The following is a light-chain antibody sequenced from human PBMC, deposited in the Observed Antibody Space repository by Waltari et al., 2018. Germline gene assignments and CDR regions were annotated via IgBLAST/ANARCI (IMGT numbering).Light chain of an antibody. J-gene: IGLJ1*01. CDR1: RNDVGAYDY. CDR3: SAHTSSSLYV. Sequence: QSALTQPASVSGSPGQSITISCTGTRNDVGAYDYVPWYQQHPGKAPKLLIYDVSNRPSGASNRFSGSKSGNTASLTISGLQAEDEAEYYCSAHTSSSLYVFGTGTRVTVL. CDR2: DVS. V-gene: IGLV2-14*01.